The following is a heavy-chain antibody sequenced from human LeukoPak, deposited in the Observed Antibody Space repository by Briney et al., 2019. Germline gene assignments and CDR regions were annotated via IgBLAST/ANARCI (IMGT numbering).Heavy chain of an antibody. V-gene: IGHV3-74*01. J-gene: IGHJ6*02. Sequence: GGSLRLSCAASGFIFSSNWMHWVRQAPGKGPVWVSRINEDGSTTNHADSVKGRFTISRDNAKNTLYMQMNSLRAEDTAVYYCASDLWLLDRPNYYYGMDVWGQGTTVTVSS. CDR2: INEDGSTT. D-gene: IGHD2/OR15-2a*01. CDR3: ASDLWLLDRPNYYYGMDV. CDR1: GFIFSSNW.